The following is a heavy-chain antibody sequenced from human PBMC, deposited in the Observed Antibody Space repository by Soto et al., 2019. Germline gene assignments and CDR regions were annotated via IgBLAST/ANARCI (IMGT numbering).Heavy chain of an antibody. Sequence: QVQLVESGGGVVQPGRSLRRSCAASGFTFSNYAMHWVRQAPGKGLEWGAVISYDGSNTYNADSVKGRFTISRDNSKNTLYLQMNSLRTEDTAVYYCASGKYSYGDYWGQGTLVIVSS. CDR1: GFTFSNYA. CDR2: ISYDGSNT. CDR3: ASGKYSYGDY. V-gene: IGHV3-30-3*01. D-gene: IGHD5-18*01. J-gene: IGHJ4*02.